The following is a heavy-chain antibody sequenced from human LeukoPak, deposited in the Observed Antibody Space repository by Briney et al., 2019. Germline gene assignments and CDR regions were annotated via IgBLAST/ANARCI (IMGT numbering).Heavy chain of an antibody. CDR3: ARGYSGSPYYYYGMDV. V-gene: IGHV4-59*01. Sequence: SETLSLTCTVSGGSIRSYYWSWIRQPPGKGLEWIGYIYYSGSTNYNPSLKSRVTISVDTSKNQFSLKLSSVTAADTAVYYCARGYSGSPYYYYGMDVWGQGTTVTVSS. D-gene: IGHD1-26*01. CDR1: GGSIRSYY. CDR2: IYYSGST. J-gene: IGHJ6*02.